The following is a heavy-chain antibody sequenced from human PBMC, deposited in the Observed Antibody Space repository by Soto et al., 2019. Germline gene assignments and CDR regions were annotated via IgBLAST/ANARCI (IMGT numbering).Heavy chain of an antibody. Sequence: ASVEVSCKASGYTFTSYDINWVRQATGQGLEWMGWMNPNSGNTGYAQKFQGRVTMTRNTSISTAYMELSSLRSEDTAVYYCARGESELGGVYYYGMDVWGQGTTVTVYS. D-gene: IGHD1-26*01. CDR1: GYTFTSYD. J-gene: IGHJ6*02. V-gene: IGHV1-8*01. CDR3: ARGESELGGVYYYGMDV. CDR2: MNPNSGNT.